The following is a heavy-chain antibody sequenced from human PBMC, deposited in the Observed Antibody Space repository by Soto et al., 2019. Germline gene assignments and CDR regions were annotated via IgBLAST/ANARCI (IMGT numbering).Heavy chain of an antibody. J-gene: IGHJ4*02. V-gene: IGHV3-30*18. Sequence: SLRLSCAASGFTFSSYGMHWVRQAPGKGLEWVAVISYDGSNKYYADSVKGRFTNSRDNSKNTLYLQMNSLRAEDTAVYYCAKYRTAMVYYFDYCGQGTLVTVSS. D-gene: IGHD5-18*01. CDR1: GFTFSSYG. CDR2: ISYDGSNK. CDR3: AKYRTAMVYYFDY.